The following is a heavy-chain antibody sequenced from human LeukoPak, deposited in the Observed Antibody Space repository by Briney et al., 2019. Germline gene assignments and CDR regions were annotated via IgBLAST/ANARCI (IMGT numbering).Heavy chain of an antibody. D-gene: IGHD3-22*01. V-gene: IGHV4-31*02. CDR3: ASWDSSGDAFDI. J-gene: IGHJ3*02. CDR2: IYYSGST. Sequence: SWIRQHPGKGLEWIGYIYYSGSTYYNPSLKSRVTMSVDTSKNQFSLKLSSVTAADTAVYYCASWDSSGDAFDIWGQGTMVTVSS.